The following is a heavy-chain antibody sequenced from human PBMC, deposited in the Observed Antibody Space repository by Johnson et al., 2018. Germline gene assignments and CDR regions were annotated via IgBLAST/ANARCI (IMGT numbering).Heavy chain of an antibody. CDR2: ISSNGGST. CDR1: GFTFSNYD. J-gene: IGHJ5*02. CDR3: AKGDYYGSGVSGRWFDP. V-gene: IGHV3-64*01. Sequence: VQLVESGGGLVQPGGSLRLSCVASGFTFSNYDMHWVRQAPGKGLEYVSAISSNGGSTYYANSVKGRFTISRDNSKNTLYLQMNSLRVEDTAVYYCAKGDYYGSGVSGRWFDPWGQGTLVTVSS. D-gene: IGHD3-10*01.